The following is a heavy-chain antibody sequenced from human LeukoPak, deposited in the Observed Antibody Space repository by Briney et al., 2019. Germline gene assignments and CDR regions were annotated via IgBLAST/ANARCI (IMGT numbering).Heavy chain of an antibody. D-gene: IGHD3-22*01. CDR1: GGSISSYY. J-gene: IGHJ4*02. CDR3: ARGGDSSGSHYPLLDY. Sequence: SETLSLTCTVSGGSISSYYWSWIRQPPGKGLEWIGYIYYSGSTNYNPSLKSRVTISVDKPKNQFSLKLKSVSAAGTAVYHCARGGDSSGSHYPLLDYWGQGTLVTVSS. V-gene: IGHV4-59*01. CDR2: IYYSGST.